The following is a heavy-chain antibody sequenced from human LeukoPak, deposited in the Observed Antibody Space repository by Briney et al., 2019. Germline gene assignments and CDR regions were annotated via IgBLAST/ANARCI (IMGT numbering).Heavy chain of an antibody. J-gene: IGHJ4*02. CDR3: VREIIDF. D-gene: IGHD3-10*01. CDR1: GFTFSRFA. V-gene: IGHV3-64D*06. CDR2: ISADGTGT. Sequence: GGSLRLSCSASGFTFSRFAIHWVRQAPGKGLEYVSAISADGTGTFHADSVKGGFTVSRDNSKNTVNLQMSSLRAEDTAVYYCVREIIDFWGQGTLVTVSS.